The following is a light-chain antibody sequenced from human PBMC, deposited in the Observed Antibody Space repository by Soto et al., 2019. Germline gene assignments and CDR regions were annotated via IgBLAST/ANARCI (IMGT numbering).Light chain of an antibody. CDR3: QQHSSWT. V-gene: IGKV3-11*01. Sequence: EIVLTQSPATLSLSPGERATLSCRASQSVSSFLGWYQQKPGQAPRLLIYDASNRAPGIPARFSGSGSGTDFTLTISSLEPEDFAVYYCQQHSSWTFGQGTKVEIK. CDR2: DAS. CDR1: QSVSSF. J-gene: IGKJ1*01.